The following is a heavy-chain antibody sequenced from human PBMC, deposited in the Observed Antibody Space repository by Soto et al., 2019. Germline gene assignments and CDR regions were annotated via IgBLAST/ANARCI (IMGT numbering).Heavy chain of an antibody. J-gene: IGHJ4*02. CDR2: ISSSSSYI. Sequence: GGSLRLSCAASGFTFSSYSMNWVRQAPGKGLEWVSSISSSSSYIYYADSVKGRFTISRDNAKNSLYLQMNSLTAEDTAVYYCTRAKQMATILDYWGQGALVTVSS. CDR1: GFTFSSYS. V-gene: IGHV3-21*04. D-gene: IGHD6-13*01. CDR3: TRAKQMATILDY.